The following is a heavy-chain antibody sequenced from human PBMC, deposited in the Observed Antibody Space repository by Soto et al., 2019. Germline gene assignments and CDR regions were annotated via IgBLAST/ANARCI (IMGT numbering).Heavy chain of an antibody. CDR1: GGTFSSYA. J-gene: IGHJ5*02. Sequence: QVQLVQSGAEVKKHGSSVKVSCKASGGTFSSYAISWVRQAPGQGLEWMGGIIPIFGTANYAQKFQCRVTITADKSTSTAYMDLSSLRSEYTAVYYCALRWSDYAKPFDPWGQGTLVTGSS. CDR3: ALRWSDYAKPFDP. V-gene: IGHV1-69*06. CDR2: IIPIFGTA. D-gene: IGHD3-10*01.